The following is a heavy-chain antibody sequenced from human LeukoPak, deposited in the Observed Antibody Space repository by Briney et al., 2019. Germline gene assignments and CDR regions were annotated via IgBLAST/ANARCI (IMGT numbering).Heavy chain of an antibody. CDR1: GGSVSSGSYY. CDR2: IYYSGST. V-gene: IGHV4-61*01. D-gene: IGHD6-6*01. CDR3: ARDFSTSSFYYYGPDV. J-gene: IGHJ6*02. Sequence: PSETLSLTCTVSGGSVSSGSYYWSWIRQPPGKGLEWIGYIYYSGSTNYNPSLKSRVTISVDTSKNQFSLKLSSVTAADTAVYYCARDFSTSSFYYYGPDVWGQGTTVTVSS.